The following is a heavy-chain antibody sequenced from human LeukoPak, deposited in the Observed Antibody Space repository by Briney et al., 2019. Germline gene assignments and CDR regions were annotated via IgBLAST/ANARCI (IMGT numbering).Heavy chain of an antibody. CDR1: GGSVSCHY. D-gene: IGHD2/OR15-2a*01. CDR2: IYNSGTT. CDR3: ANSISMDFEY. V-gene: IGHV4-4*07. Sequence: SETLSLTCTVSGGSVSCHYWNWIRQPAGKGLEWIGRIYNSGTTNYNPSLESRVTISIDRSKNQFSLKLTSVTAADTAVYYCANSISMDFEYWGQGTLVTVSS. J-gene: IGHJ4*02.